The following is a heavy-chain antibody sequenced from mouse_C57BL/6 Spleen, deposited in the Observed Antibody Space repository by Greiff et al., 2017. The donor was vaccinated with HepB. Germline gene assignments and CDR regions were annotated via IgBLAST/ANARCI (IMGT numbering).Heavy chain of an antibody. J-gene: IGHJ3*01. CDR1: GFTFSSYA. D-gene: IGHD4-1*01. Sequence: EVQLQESGEGLVKPGGSLKLSCAASGFTFSSYAMSWVRQTPEKRLEWVAYISSGGDYIYYADTVKGRFTISRDNARNTLYLQMSSLKSEDTAMYYCTRVELGPFAYWGQGTLVTVSA. V-gene: IGHV5-9-1*02. CDR3: TRVELGPFAY. CDR2: ISSGGDYI.